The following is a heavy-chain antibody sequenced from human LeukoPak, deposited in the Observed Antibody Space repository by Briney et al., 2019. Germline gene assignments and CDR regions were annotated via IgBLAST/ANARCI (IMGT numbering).Heavy chain of an antibody. Sequence: GGSLRLSCAASGFTFSDHYMDWVRQAPGKGLEWVGRIKNKANSYTTQYAASVKGSFTISRDDSKDSLYLQMNSLKTEDTAVYYCARGHKGYSSSYYGFDSWGQGTLVTVSS. J-gene: IGHJ4*02. V-gene: IGHV3-72*01. D-gene: IGHD6-13*01. CDR3: ARGHKGYSSSYYGFDS. CDR1: GFTFSDHY. CDR2: IKNKANSYTT.